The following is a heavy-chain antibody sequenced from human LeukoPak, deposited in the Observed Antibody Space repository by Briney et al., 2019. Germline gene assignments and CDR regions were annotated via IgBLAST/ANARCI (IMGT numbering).Heavy chain of an antibody. CDR1: GFSLPTVTES. D-gene: IGHD4-17*01. J-gene: IGHJ4*02. Sequence: SGPPLVKPPQTLTLTCTFSGFSLPTVTESVGWVRQPPGKAPEWLTFISGNNYQRYSPSLNSRLTITKDTSKHQVVLTMTDMESVDTATYYCIHRTTVTSVDDWGQGILVTVSS. CDR3: IHRTTVTSVDD. CDR2: ISGNNYQ. V-gene: IGHV2-5*01.